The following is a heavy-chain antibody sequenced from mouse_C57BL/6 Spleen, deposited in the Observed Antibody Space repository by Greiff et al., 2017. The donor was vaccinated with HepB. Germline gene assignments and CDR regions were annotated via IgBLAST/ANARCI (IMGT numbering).Heavy chain of an antibody. CDR1: GYSITSGYD. CDR2: ISYSGST. CDR3: ARAHPTDYYAMDY. V-gene: IGHV3-1*01. Sequence: EVQRVESGPGMVKPSQSLSLTCTVTGYSITSGYDWHWIRHFPGNKLEWMGYISYSGSTNYNPSLKSRISITHDTSKNHFFLKLNSVTTEDTATYYCARAHPTDYYAMDYWGQGTSVTVSS. J-gene: IGHJ4*01. D-gene: IGHD4-1*02.